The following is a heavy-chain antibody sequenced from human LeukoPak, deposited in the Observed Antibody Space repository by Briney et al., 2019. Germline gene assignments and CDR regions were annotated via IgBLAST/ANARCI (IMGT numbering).Heavy chain of an antibody. D-gene: IGHD3-22*01. CDR3: TRERRYYYDSSGYYYPFDY. V-gene: IGHV1-18*01. J-gene: IGHJ4*02. CDR1: GYTFPNYG. CDR2: ISAYNGRQ. Sequence: SSVKVSCKASGYTFPNYGISWLRPAPGQGLAGMGWISAYNGRQNYARKIQGRVTMTTDTSTSTGYMELRSLRSDDTVVYYCTRERRYYYDSSGYYYPFDYWGQGTLVTVSS.